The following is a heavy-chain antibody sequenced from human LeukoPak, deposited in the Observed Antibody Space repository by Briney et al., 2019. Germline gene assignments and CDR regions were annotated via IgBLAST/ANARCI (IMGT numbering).Heavy chain of an antibody. J-gene: IGHJ4*02. CDR1: GFTFSSYA. V-gene: IGHV3-30*04. D-gene: IGHD3-9*01. CDR2: ISYDGSNK. Sequence: GGSLRLSCAASGFTFSSYAMHWVRQAPGKGLEWVAVISYDGSNKYYADSVKGRFTISRDNSKNTLYLQMNSLRAEDTAVYYCARGSITIFFIDYWGQGTLVTVSS. CDR3: ARGSITIFFIDY.